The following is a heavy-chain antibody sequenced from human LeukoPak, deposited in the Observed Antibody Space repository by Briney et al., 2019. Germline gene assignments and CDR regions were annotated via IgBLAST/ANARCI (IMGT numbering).Heavy chain of an antibody. CDR3: ARSYYGSGSYLNV. D-gene: IGHD3-10*01. CDR1: GYTFTSYY. J-gene: IGHJ6*04. CDR2: INPSGGST. Sequence: GASVKVSCKASGYTFTSYYMHWVRQAPGQGLEWMGIINPSGGSTSHAQKFQGRVTMTRDMSTSTVYMELSSLRSEDTAVYYCARSYYGSGSYLNVWGKGTTVTVSS. V-gene: IGHV1-46*01.